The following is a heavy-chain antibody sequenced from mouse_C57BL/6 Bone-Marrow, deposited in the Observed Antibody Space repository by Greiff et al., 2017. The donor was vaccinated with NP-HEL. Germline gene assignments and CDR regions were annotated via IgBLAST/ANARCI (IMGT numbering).Heavy chain of an antibody. D-gene: IGHD1-1*01. CDR2: INPGSGGT. Sequence: QVQLQQSGAELVRPGTSVKVSCKASGYAFTNYLIEWVKQRPGQGLEWIGVINPGSGGTNYNEKFKGKATLTADKSSSTAYMQLSSLTSEDSAVYFCARITTVSYFDYWGQGTTLTVSS. V-gene: IGHV1-54*01. CDR1: GYAFTNYL. CDR3: ARITTVSYFDY. J-gene: IGHJ2*01.